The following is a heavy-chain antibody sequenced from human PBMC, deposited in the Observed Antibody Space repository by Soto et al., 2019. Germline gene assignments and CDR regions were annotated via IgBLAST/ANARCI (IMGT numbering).Heavy chain of an antibody. Sequence: QVQLVQSGAEVKEPGASVKVSCKASGYTFSLYGITWVRQAPGQGLEWMGWISAYNGDTSYVQKLQGRVTMTTDTSTSTAYMELRSLRSDDTAVYYCARPRGYDVPSYYYDMDVWGQGTTVTVSS. J-gene: IGHJ6*02. CDR2: ISAYNGDT. CDR1: GYTFSLYG. V-gene: IGHV1-18*01. CDR3: ARPRGYDVPSYYYDMDV. D-gene: IGHD5-12*01.